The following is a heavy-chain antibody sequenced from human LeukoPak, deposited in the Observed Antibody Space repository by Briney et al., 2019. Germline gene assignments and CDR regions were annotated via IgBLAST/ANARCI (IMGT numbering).Heavy chain of an antibody. J-gene: IGHJ3*02. Sequence: SETLSLTCAVYGGSFSGYCWSWIRQPPGKGLEWIGEINHSGSTNYNPSLKSRVTISVDTSKNQFSLKLSSVTAADTAVYYCARTTEGAFDIWGQGTMVTVSS. CDR2: INHSGST. V-gene: IGHV4-34*01. CDR3: ARTTEGAFDI. D-gene: IGHD1-14*01. CDR1: GGSFSGYC.